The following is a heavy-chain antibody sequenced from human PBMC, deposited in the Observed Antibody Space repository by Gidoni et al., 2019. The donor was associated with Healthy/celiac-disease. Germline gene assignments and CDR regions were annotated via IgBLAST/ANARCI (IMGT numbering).Heavy chain of an antibody. Sequence: QVQLQESGPGLVKPSETLSLTCTVSVGSTSSYCWSWIRQPAGKGLEWIGRIHTSGSTNYNPSLKSRVTMSVDTSKNQFSLKLSSVTAADTAAYYCAAVAARRMGFDPWGQGTLVTVSS. CDR1: VGSTSSYC. V-gene: IGHV4-4*07. D-gene: IGHD6-6*01. J-gene: IGHJ5*02. CDR2: IHTSGST. CDR3: AAVAARRMGFDP.